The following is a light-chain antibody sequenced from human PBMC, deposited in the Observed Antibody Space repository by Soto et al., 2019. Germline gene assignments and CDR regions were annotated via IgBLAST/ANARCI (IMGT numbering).Light chain of an antibody. V-gene: IGKV1-33*01. CDR2: DAS. CDR1: QDIDNN. J-gene: IGKJ2*01. CDR3: QQDDDFPYT. Sequence: DIQMTQSPSSLSASVGDRVTITCQASQDIDNNLNWYQQRSGKAPKVLIYDASNLKGGVPSRFSGSGSGTDFTFTISSLQPEDIATYYCQQDDDFPYTFGQGTKLEI.